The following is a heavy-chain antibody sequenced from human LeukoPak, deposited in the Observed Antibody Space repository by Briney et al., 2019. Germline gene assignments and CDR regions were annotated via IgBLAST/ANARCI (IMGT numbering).Heavy chain of an antibody. CDR1: GFTFSSYS. CDR3: ARGSDLKYFQY. Sequence: GSLRLSCAASGFTFSSYSMNWVRQAPGKGPEWISYISSGSSTIYYADSVKGRFTISRDNAENSLYLQMNSLRAEDTAVYYCARGSDLKYFQYWGQGTLVTVSS. CDR2: ISSGSSTI. J-gene: IGHJ1*01. V-gene: IGHV3-48*01.